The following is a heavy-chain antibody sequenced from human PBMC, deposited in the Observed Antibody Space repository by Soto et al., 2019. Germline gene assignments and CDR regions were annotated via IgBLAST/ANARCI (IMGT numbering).Heavy chain of an antibody. CDR2: IIPIFGTA. J-gene: IGHJ4*02. CDR1: GGTFSSYA. D-gene: IGHD4-17*01. Sequence: QVQLVQSGAEVKKPGSSVKVSCKASGGTFSSYAISWVRQAPGQGLEWMGGIIPIFGTANYAQKFQGRVTITADESTSTAYMELRSLRSEDTAVYYCARDREGYDYGDYYGDYWGQGTLVTVSS. V-gene: IGHV1-69*12. CDR3: ARDREGYDYGDYYGDY.